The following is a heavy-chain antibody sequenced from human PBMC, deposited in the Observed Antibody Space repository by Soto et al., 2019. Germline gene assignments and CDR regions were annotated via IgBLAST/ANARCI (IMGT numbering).Heavy chain of an antibody. J-gene: IGHJ4*02. D-gene: IGHD6-13*01. CDR1: GGSFSSYN. CDR3: ARDTAVTIAAIRMAY. Sequence: QVQLVQSGAEVKKPGSSVKVSCKTSGGSFSSYNYNWVRQAPGQGLEWMGRIIPFANIAKYGQAFQDRVTISADTSASTVYMELRSLTSEDTARYYCARDTAVTIAAIRMAYWGKGTLVTVSS. V-gene: IGHV1-69*08. CDR2: IIPFANIA.